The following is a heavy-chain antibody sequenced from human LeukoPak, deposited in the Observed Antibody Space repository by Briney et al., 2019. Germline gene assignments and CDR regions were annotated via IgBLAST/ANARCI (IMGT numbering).Heavy chain of an antibody. CDR1: GGSISSSGYY. CDR2: VDYTGIT. D-gene: IGHD3-9*01. CDR3: ARVHAYYDILTGTFFDY. Sequence: SETLSLTCTVSGGSISSSGYYWGWIRQPPGKGLEWIGSVDYTGITSHSPSLKSRVTISVDTSKNQFSLKLSSVTAADTAVYYCARVHAYYDILTGTFFDYWGQGTLVTVSS. V-gene: IGHV4-39*01. J-gene: IGHJ4*02.